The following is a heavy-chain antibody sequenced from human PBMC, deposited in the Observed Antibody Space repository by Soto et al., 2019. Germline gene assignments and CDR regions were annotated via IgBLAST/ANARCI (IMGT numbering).Heavy chain of an antibody. CDR2: INSDGSST. D-gene: IGHD3-16*02. CDR3: ARTPALITFGGVIDYYYYGMDV. CDR1: GFTFSSYW. V-gene: IGHV3-74*01. J-gene: IGHJ6*02. Sequence: GGSLRLSCAASGFTFSSYWMHWVRQAPGKGLVWVSRINSDGSSTSYADSVKGRFTISRDNAKNTLYLQMNSLRAEDTAVYYCARTPALITFGGVIDYYYYGMDVWGQGTTVTVSS.